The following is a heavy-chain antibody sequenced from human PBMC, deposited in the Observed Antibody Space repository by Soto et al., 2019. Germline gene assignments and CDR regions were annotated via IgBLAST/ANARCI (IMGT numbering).Heavy chain of an antibody. J-gene: IGHJ4*02. CDR1: GGSFSCYY. Sequence: SETLSLTCAVYGGSFSCYYWSWIRQPPGKGLEWIGEINHSGSTNYNPSLKSRVTISVDTSKNQFSPKLSSVTAADTAVYYCSWSCSGGSCYPYGFDSWGQGTLVTVSS. D-gene: IGHD2-15*01. CDR3: SWSCSGGSCYPYGFDS. CDR2: INHSGST. V-gene: IGHV4-34*01.